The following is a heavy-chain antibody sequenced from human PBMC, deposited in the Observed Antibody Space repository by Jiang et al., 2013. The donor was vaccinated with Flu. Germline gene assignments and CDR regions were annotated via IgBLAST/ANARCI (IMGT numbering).Heavy chain of an antibody. D-gene: IGHD4-17*01. CDR1: TFSSYA. V-gene: IGHV1-69*01. J-gene: IGHJ2*01. CDR2: IIPIFGTA. Sequence: TFSSYAISWVRQAPGQGLEWMGGIIPIFGTANYAQKFQGRVTITADESTSTAYMELSSLRSEDTAVYYCARGRYGDYDPWYFDLWGRGTLVTVSS. CDR3: ARGRYGDYDPWYFDL.